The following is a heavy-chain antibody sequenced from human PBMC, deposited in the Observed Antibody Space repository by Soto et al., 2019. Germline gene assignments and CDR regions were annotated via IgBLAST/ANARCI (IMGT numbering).Heavy chain of an antibody. D-gene: IGHD2-2*01. CDR1: GGSISSSSYY. V-gene: IGHV4-39*01. CDR2: IYYSGST. Sequence: SETLCLTCTVSGGSISSSSYYWGWIRQPPGKGLEWIGSIYYSGSTYYNPSLKSRVTISVDTSKNQFSLKLSSVTAADTAAYYCARQGSTRFYYYYYGMDVWGQGTTVS. CDR3: ARQGSTRFYYYYYGMDV. J-gene: IGHJ6*02.